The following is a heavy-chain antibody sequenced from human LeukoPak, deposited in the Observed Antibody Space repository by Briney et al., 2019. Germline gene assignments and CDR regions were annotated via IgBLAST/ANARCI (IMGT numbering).Heavy chain of an antibody. V-gene: IGHV3-21*01. CDR1: GFTFSSYS. Sequence: GGSLRLSCAASGFTFSSYSMNWARQAPGKGLEWVSSISSSSSYIYYADSVKGRFTISRDNAKNSLYLQMNSLRAEDTAVYYCARDQNYDILTGIDYWGQGTLVTVSS. J-gene: IGHJ4*02. CDR2: ISSSSSYI. CDR3: ARDQNYDILTGIDY. D-gene: IGHD3-9*01.